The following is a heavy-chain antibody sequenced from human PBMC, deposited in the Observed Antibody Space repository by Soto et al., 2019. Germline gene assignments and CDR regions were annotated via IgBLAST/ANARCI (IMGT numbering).Heavy chain of an antibody. CDR1: GGSFSGYY. J-gene: IGHJ6*03. CDR3: ARVLMLRGTIVPEGYSYHMDL. V-gene: IGHV4-34*02. D-gene: IGHD3-10*01. Sequence: QVQLQQWGAGLLKPSETLSLTCAIYGGSFSGYYWSWLRQSPGKGLVWIGEITHSGGTNYNPSLKSRVTISINTSRNWFSLRLSSLTAADTAVYYCARVLMLRGTIVPEGYSYHMDLWGKGTTVTVSS. CDR2: ITHSGGT.